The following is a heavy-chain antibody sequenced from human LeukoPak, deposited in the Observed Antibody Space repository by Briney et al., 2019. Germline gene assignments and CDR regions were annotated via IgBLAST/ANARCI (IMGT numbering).Heavy chain of an antibody. J-gene: IGHJ4*02. V-gene: IGHV3-23*01. CDR2: IGGSGGST. Sequence: PGGSLRLSCAASGFTFRIYAMSWVRQAPGKGLEWVSAIGGSGGSTYYADSVKGRFTISKDNAKNTVYLQMNNLRAEDTAVYYCVSFYETYWGRGTLVTVSS. D-gene: IGHD2-2*01. CDR1: GFTFRIYA. CDR3: VSFYETY.